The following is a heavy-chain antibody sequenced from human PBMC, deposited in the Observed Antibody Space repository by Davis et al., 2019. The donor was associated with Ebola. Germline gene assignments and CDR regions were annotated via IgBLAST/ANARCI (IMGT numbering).Heavy chain of an antibody. CDR1: GYTFTSYG. CDR2: ISAYNGNT. CDR3: AREGAPTIAAAGRGDAFDI. V-gene: IGHV1-18*01. J-gene: IGHJ3*02. D-gene: IGHD6-13*01. Sequence: ASVKVSCKASGYTFTSYGISWVRQAPGQGLEWMGWISAYNGNTNYAQKLQGRVTMTTDTSTSTAYMELRSLRSDDTAVYYCAREGAPTIAAAGRGDAFDIWGQGTMVTVSS.